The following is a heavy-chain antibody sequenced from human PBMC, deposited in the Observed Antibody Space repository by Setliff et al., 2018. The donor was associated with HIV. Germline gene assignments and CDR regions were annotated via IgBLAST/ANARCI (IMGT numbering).Heavy chain of an antibody. CDR3: ARGGRRYSYGYYYYYYGMDV. V-gene: IGHV3-48*04. Sequence: PGGSLRLSCAASGFTFSSYSMNWVRQAPGKGLEWVSYISSSSSTIYYADSVKGRFTISRDNAKNSLYLQMNRLRAEYTAVYYCARGGRRYSYGYYYYYYGMDVWGQGTTVTVSS. CDR1: GFTFSSYS. D-gene: IGHD5-18*01. CDR2: ISSSSSTI. J-gene: IGHJ6*02.